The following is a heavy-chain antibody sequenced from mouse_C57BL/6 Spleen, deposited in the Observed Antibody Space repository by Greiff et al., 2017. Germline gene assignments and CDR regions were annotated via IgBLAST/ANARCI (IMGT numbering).Heavy chain of an antibody. CDR1: GFSFNTYA. D-gene: IGHD1-1*01. CDR2: IRSKSKNYAT. Sequence: GGGLVQPKGSLKLSCAASGFSFNTYAMNWVRQAPGKGLEWVARIRSKSKNYATYYADSVKDRFTISRDDSESMLYLQMNNLKTEDTAMYYWVRHTPYYYGSSNYYAMDYWGQGTSVTVSS. CDR3: VRHTPYYYGSSNYYAMDY. V-gene: IGHV10-1*01. J-gene: IGHJ4*01.